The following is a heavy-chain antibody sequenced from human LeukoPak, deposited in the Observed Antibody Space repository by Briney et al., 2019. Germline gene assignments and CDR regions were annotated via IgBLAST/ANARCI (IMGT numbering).Heavy chain of an antibody. CDR3: ARREYCSDTTCSACLDY. D-gene: IGHD2-2*01. Sequence: GESLKISCKGSGYSFTTYWIGWVRQMPGKGLEWMGIIYPGDYDTRYSPSFQGQVTISADKSINTAYLQWNSLKASDTAMYYCARREYCSDTTCSACLDYWGQGTMVTVS. J-gene: IGHJ4*02. CDR2: IYPGDYDT. V-gene: IGHV5-51*01. CDR1: GYSFTTYW.